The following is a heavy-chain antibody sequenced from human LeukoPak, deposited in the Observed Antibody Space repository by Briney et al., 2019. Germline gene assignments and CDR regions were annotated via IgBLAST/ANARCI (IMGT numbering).Heavy chain of an antibody. CDR2: IYYRGST. CDR3: ARGSYYYDSTGYYFDY. D-gene: IGHD3-22*01. CDR1: GDSIKSGDNY. Sequence: PSQTLSLTCTVSGDSIKSGDNYWSWVRRSPGKGLEWIGYIYYRGSTSYNPSLKSRITLSVDTSKNQFSLTLSSVTAADTAVYYCARGSYYYDSTGYYFDYWGQGTLVSVSS. J-gene: IGHJ4*02. V-gene: IGHV4-30-4*01.